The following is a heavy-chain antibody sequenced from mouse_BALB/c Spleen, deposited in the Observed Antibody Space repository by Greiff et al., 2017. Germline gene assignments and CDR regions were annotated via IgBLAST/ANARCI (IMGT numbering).Heavy chain of an antibody. Sequence: VQGVESGAELVRPGVSVKISCKGSGYTFTDYAMHWVKQSHAKSLEWIGVISTYYGDASYNQKFKGKATMTVDKSSSTAYMELARLTSEDSAIYYCARYGYGSSYDFDYWGQGTTLTVSS. CDR1: GYTFTDYA. D-gene: IGHD1-1*01. CDR3: ARYGYGSSYDFDY. J-gene: IGHJ2*01. CDR2: ISTYYGDA. V-gene: IGHV1S137*01.